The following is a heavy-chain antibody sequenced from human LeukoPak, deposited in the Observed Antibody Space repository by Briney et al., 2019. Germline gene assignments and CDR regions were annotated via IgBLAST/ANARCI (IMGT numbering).Heavy chain of an antibody. V-gene: IGHV4-34*01. CDR3: ARVQYYDILTGYFDY. D-gene: IGHD3-9*01. CDR2: INHSGST. CDR1: GGSFSGYY. Sequence: PSETLSLTCAVYGGSFSGYYWSWIRQPPGKGLEWIGEINHSGSTNYNPSLESRVTISVDTSKNQFSLKLSSVTAADTAVYYCARVQYYDILTGYFDYWGQGTLVTVSS. J-gene: IGHJ4*02.